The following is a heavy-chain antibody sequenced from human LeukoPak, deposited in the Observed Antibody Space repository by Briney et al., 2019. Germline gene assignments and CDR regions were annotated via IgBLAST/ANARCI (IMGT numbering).Heavy chain of an antibody. CDR1: GGTFTSYA. Sequence: SVKVSCKASGGTFTSYAISWVRQAPGQGLEWIGGIIPIFGTAYYAHKFQGRVTITSDESTSTAYMELSSLTSEDTAVYYCARDTRHRYCSTTGCYRGWFDPWGQGTLVTVSS. J-gene: IGHJ5*02. CDR3: ARDTRHRYCSTTGCYRGWFDP. D-gene: IGHD2-2*01. V-gene: IGHV1-69*01. CDR2: IIPIFGTA.